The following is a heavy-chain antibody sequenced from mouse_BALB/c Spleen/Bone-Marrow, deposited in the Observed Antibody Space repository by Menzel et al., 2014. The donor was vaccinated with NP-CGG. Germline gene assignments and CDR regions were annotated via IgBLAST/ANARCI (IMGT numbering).Heavy chain of an antibody. CDR2: IDPANGNT. Sequence: VHVKQSGAELVKPGASVKLSCTASGFNIKDTYMHWVKQRPEQGLEWIGRIDPANGNTKYDPKFQGKATITADTSSNTAYLQLSSLTSEDTAVYYCSRREYYAMDYWGQGTSVTVS. CDR1: GFNIKDTY. V-gene: IGHV14-3*02. J-gene: IGHJ4*01. CDR3: SRREYYAMDY.